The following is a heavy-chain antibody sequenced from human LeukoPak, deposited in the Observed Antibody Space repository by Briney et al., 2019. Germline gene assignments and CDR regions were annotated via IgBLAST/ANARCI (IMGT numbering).Heavy chain of an antibody. CDR3: ARDRIRYFDWLPDYYGMDV. CDR1: GYTFTGYY. V-gene: IGHV1-2*04. J-gene: IGHJ6*02. CDR2: INPNSGGT. D-gene: IGHD3-9*01. Sequence: GASVKVSCKASGYTFTGYYMHWVRQAPGQGLEWMGWINPNSGGTNYAQKFQGWVTMTRDTSVSTAYMELSRLRSDDTAVYYCARDRIRYFDWLPDYYGMDVWGQGTTVTVSS.